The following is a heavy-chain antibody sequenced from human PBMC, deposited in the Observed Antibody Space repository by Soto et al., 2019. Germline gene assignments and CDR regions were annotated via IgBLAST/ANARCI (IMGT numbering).Heavy chain of an antibody. J-gene: IGHJ4*02. V-gene: IGHV1-3*01. D-gene: IGHD4-4*01. CDR1: GYTFTSYA. Sequence: ASVKVSCKASGYTFTSYAMHWVRQAPGQRLEWMGWINAGNGNTKYSQKFQGRVTITRDTSASTAYMELSSLRSEDTAVYYCARVFYSNYGSANFDYWGQGTLVTVSS. CDR3: ARVFYSNYGSANFDY. CDR2: INAGNGNT.